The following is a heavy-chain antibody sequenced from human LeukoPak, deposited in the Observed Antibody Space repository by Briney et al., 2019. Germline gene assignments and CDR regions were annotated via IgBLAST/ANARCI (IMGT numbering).Heavy chain of an antibody. CDR2: IYYSGST. D-gene: IGHD2-2*01. CDR3: ARVGGYCSSTSCYWDAFDI. V-gene: IGHV4-30-4*01. J-gene: IGHJ3*02. Sequence: SQTLSLTCTVSGGSISSGDYYWSWIRQPPGKGLEWIGYIYYSGSTYYNPSLKSRVTISVDTSKNQFSLKLSSVTAADTAVYYCARVGGYCSSTSCYWDAFDIWGQGTMVTASS. CDR1: GGSISSGDYY.